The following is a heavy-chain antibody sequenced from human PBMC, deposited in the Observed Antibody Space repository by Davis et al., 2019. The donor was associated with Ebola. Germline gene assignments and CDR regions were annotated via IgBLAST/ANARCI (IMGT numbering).Heavy chain of an antibody. CDR3: ASPGGSWGFDY. CDR1: GGSISSGGYY. CDR2: IYYSGST. J-gene: IGHJ4*02. Sequence: SETLSLTCTVSGGSISSGGYYWSWIRQPPGKGLEWIGYIYYSGSTNYNPSLKSRVTISVDTSKNQFSLKLSSVTAADTAVYYCASPGGSWGFDYWGQGTLVTVSS. D-gene: IGHD3-16*01. V-gene: IGHV4-61*08.